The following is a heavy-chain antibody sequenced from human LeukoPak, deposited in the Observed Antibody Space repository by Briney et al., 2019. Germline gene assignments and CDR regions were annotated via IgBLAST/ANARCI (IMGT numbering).Heavy chain of an antibody. J-gene: IGHJ4*02. CDR3: AKPYGGKRGSDY. CDR2: ISGSNGNT. CDR1: GFTFSSYA. V-gene: IGHV3-23*01. Sequence: QPGGSLRLSCAASGFTFSSYAMSWVRQAPGKGLEWVSSISGSNGNTYYADSVKGRFTISRDNSRNTLYLQMNSLRAEDTAIYYCAKPYGGKRGSDYWGQGTLVTVSS. D-gene: IGHD4-23*01.